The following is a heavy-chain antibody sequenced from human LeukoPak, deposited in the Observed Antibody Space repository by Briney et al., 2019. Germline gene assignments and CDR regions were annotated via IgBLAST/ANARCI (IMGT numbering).Heavy chain of an antibody. CDR1: GFTFSSYT. J-gene: IGHJ4*02. D-gene: IGHD3-10*01. V-gene: IGHV3-23*01. CDR2: ISGSGGST. Sequence: GGSLRLSCAASGFTFSSYTMSWVRQAPGKGLEWVSAISGSGGSTYYADSVKGRFTISRDNSKNTLYLQMNSLRAEDTAVYYCAKGSGAGDYFDYWGQGTLVTVSS. CDR3: AKGSGAGDYFDY.